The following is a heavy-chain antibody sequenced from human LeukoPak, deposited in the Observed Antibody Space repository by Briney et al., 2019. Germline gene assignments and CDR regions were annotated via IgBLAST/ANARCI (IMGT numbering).Heavy chain of an antibody. J-gene: IGHJ4*02. CDR2: IIPIFGTA. CDR1: GGTFSSYA. CDR3: AREQRYYYDSSGYSDY. V-gene: IGHV1-69*13. Sequence: ASVKVSCKASGGTFSSYAISWVRQAPGQGLEWMGGIIPIFGTAVYAQKFQGRVTITADEFTSTAYMELSGLRSEDTAVYYCAREQRYYYDSSGYSDYWGQGTLVTVSS. D-gene: IGHD3-22*01.